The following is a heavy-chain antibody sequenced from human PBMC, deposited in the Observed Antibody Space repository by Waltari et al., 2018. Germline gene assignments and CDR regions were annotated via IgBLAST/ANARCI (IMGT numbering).Heavy chain of an antibody. J-gene: IGHJ3*02. V-gene: IGHV1-24*01. CDR3: ATDQVFWRRGDAFDI. D-gene: IGHD3-3*01. CDR2: FDPEDGET. CDR1: GYPVTALT. Sequence: QVELVQSGAEVKKPGSAVKVACKGSGYPVTALTIRWFGQAPGKGLEWMGGFDPEDGETIYAQKFQGRVTMTEDTSTDTAYMELSSLRSEDTAVYYCATDQVFWRRGDAFDIWGQGTMVTVSS.